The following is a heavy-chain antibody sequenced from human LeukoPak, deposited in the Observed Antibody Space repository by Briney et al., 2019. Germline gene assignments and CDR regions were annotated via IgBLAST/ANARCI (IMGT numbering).Heavy chain of an antibody. CDR1: GFTFSSYA. J-gene: IGHJ4*02. CDR2: ISGSGGST. CDR3: AKTRMGKDSSGYYYPNAFDY. Sequence: GGSLRLSCAASGFTFSSYAMSWVRQAPGKGLEWVSAISGSGGSTYYADSVKGRFTISRDNSKNTLYLQMNSLRAEDTAVYYCAKTRMGKDSSGYYYPNAFDYWGQRTLVTVSS. V-gene: IGHV3-23*01. D-gene: IGHD3-22*01.